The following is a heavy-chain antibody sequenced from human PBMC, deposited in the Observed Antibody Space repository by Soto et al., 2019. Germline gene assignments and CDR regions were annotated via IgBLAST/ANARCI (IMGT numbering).Heavy chain of an antibody. D-gene: IGHD2-21*02. J-gene: IGHJ4*02. V-gene: IGHV1-18*01. CDR1: GYTFTSYG. Sequence: ASVKVSCKASGYTFTSYGISWVRQAPGQGLEWMGWISAYNGNTNYAQKLQGRVTMTTDTSTSTAYMELRSLRSDDTAVYYCARSYCGGDCYAKDFDYWGQGTLVTVYS. CDR3: ARSYCGGDCYAKDFDY. CDR2: ISAYNGNT.